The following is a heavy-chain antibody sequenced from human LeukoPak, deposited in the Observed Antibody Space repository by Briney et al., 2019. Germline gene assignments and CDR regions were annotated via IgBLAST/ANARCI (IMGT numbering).Heavy chain of an antibody. CDR2: TRNKANSYTT. CDR3: VRRTYAAFDI. D-gene: IGHD2-8*01. J-gene: IGHJ3*02. V-gene: IGHV3-72*01. Sequence: PGGSLRLSCAASGFTLSDQYMDWVRQAPGKGLEWVGRTRNKANSYTTEYAASVRGRFSISRDDSKNSLYLQMNSLKTEDTAVYYCVRRTYAAFDIWGQGTVVTVFS. CDR1: GFTLSDQY.